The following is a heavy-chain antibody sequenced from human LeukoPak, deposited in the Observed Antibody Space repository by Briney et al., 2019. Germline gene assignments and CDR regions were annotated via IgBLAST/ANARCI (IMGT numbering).Heavy chain of an antibody. CDR1: GFTFRSYS. CDR3: ARKLPERYCSSTSCYDSYYYMDV. D-gene: IGHD2-2*01. Sequence: GGSLRLSCAAPGFTFRSYSMNWVRQAPGKGLEWVSSISFTGTYIYYADSVRGRFTISRDNAKNSLYLQMNSLRAEDTAVYYCARKLPERYCSSTSCYDSYYYMDVWGKGTTVTVSS. CDR2: ISFTGTYI. V-gene: IGHV3-21*01. J-gene: IGHJ6*03.